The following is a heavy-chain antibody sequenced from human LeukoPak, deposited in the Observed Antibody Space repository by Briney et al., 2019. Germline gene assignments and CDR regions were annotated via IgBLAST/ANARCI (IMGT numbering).Heavy chain of an antibody. CDR3: ARALSSPGVISLDY. CDR1: GDSISNYY. CDR2: IYSAGRP. Sequence: AETLCLTCTVSGDSISNYYWSWIRQPAGKGLEWSGRIYSAGRPNYDLSPSTRPAISVDTSKNQFSLKLSSLPATDTAVYYCARALSSPGVISLDYSGQGTLVTVSS. J-gene: IGHJ4*02. D-gene: IGHD3-10*01. V-gene: IGHV4-4*07.